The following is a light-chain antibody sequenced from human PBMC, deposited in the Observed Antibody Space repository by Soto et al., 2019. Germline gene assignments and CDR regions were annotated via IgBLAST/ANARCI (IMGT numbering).Light chain of an antibody. Sequence: QSARTQPPSASGSPGQSVAISCTGTSSDVGGYNYVSWYQQHPGKAPKLMIYEISKRPSGVPDRFSGSKSGNTASLTVSGLQAEDEADYYCSSYAGTHIVFGTGTKVTVL. CDR2: EIS. J-gene: IGLJ1*01. V-gene: IGLV2-8*01. CDR1: SSDVGGYNY. CDR3: SSYAGTHIV.